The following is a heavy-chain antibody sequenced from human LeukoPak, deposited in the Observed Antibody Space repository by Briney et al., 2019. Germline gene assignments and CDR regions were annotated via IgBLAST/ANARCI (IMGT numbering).Heavy chain of an antibody. J-gene: IGHJ4*02. CDR1: GFTFSSYA. D-gene: IGHD2-2*01. Sequence: GSLRLSCAASGFTFSSYAMSWVRQAPGKGLEWVSAISGSSGSTYYADSVKGRFTISRDNSKNTLYLQMNSLRAEDTAVYYCAKAYCSSTSCLKLGGYFDYWGQGTLVTVSS. V-gene: IGHV3-23*01. CDR2: ISGSSGST. CDR3: AKAYCSSTSCLKLGGYFDY.